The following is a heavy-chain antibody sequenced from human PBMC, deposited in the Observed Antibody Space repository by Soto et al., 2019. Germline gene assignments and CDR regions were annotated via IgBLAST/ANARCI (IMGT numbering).Heavy chain of an antibody. CDR2: IRSKAYGGTT. D-gene: IGHD6-13*01. V-gene: IGHV3-49*03. CDR3: TSRSFIAAAGTGFWFDP. J-gene: IGHJ5*02. Sequence: PGGSLSLSCTASGFTFGDYAMSWFRQAPGKGLEWVGFIRSKAYGGTTEYAASVKGRFTISRDDSKSIAYLQMNSLKTEDTAVYYCTSRSFIAAAGTGFWFDPWGQGTLVTVSS. CDR1: GFTFGDYA.